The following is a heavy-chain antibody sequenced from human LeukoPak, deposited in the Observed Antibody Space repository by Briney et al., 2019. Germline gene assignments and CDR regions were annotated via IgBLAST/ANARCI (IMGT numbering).Heavy chain of an antibody. V-gene: IGHV3-7*01. CDR1: GFTLNNYW. D-gene: IGHD3-10*01. J-gene: IGHJ6*02. CDR2: IKQAGSEK. Sequence: GGSLRLSCAAAGFTLNNYWMSWVREAPGGGLEWVANIKQAGSEKYYVDSVKGRFTISRDNAKNSLYLQMNSLRAEDTAVYYCARDSITMVRGVVYYYYGMEVWGQGTTVTVSS. CDR3: ARDSITMVRGVVYYYYGMEV.